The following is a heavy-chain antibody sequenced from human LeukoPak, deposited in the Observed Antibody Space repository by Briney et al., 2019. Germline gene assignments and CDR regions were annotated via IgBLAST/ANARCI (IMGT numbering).Heavy chain of an antibody. CDR1: GYTFTSYG. D-gene: IGHD2-2*01. Sequence: GASVKDSCKASGYTFTSYGISWGRQAPRQGLEWMGWISAYNGNTNYAQKLQGRVTMTTDTSTITAYMELRSLRSDDTAVYYCARGPIPKHYANDYWGQGTLVTVSS. J-gene: IGHJ4*02. CDR3: ARGPIPKHYANDY. V-gene: IGHV1-18*01. CDR2: ISAYNGNT.